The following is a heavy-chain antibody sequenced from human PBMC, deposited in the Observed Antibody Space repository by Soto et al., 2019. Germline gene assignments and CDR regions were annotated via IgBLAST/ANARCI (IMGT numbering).Heavy chain of an antibody. Sequence: ASVKVSCKASGYTFSGYYIHWLRQAPGQGLEWMGWINPNSGGTNYAQKFQGRVTVTRDTPTSTAYMELSRLTSDDTAVYYCARSLTEGYCTITGCYTRPLYGMDVWGQGTTVTVPS. D-gene: IGHD2-2*02. CDR1: GYTFSGYY. CDR3: ARSLTEGYCTITGCYTRPLYGMDV. V-gene: IGHV1-2*02. CDR2: INPNSGGT. J-gene: IGHJ6*02.